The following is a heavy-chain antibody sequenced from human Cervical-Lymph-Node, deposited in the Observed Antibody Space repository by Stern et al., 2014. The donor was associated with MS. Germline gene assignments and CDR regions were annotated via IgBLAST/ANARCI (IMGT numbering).Heavy chain of an antibody. CDR1: GYTFSTYG. CDR2: ISTYNGHT. J-gene: IGHJ4*02. D-gene: IGHD3-3*01. CDR3: ARAYYDFWSGTDFDY. V-gene: IGHV1-18*01. Sequence: MQLVESGAEVKKPGASVKVSSKASGYTFSTYGISWVRQAPGQGLEWMGWISTYNGHTNFAQKFQGRVTMTTDTSTSTAYMELRSLRSDDTAVYYCARAYYDFWSGTDFDYWGQGTLVTVSS.